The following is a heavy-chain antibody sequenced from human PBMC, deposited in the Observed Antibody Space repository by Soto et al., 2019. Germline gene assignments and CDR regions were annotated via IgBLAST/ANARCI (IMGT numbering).Heavy chain of an antibody. J-gene: IGHJ6*02. Sequence: SETLSLTCTVSGGSISSGGYYWSWIRQHPGKGLEWIGYIYYSESTNYNPSLKSRVTISVDTSKNQFSLKLSSVTAADTAVYYFARLDGYSYGFSYYYGMDAWGQGTTVTVSS. CDR1: GGSISSGGYY. CDR2: IYYSEST. CDR3: ARLDGYSYGFSYYYGMDA. V-gene: IGHV4-61*08. D-gene: IGHD5-18*01.